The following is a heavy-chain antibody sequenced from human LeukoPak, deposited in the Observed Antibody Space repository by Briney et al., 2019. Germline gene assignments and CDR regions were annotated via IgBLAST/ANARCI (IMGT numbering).Heavy chain of an antibody. CDR1: GFTFSGYW. D-gene: IGHD1-7*01. CDR2: IERDGSDK. Sequence: GGSLRLSCAASGFTFSGYWMSWVRQAPGKGLEWVANIERDGSDKYYVNSVKGRFTISRDNSKNTLYLQMSSLKTEDTAVYYCTSGPLTGTTNYWGQGTLVTVSS. J-gene: IGHJ4*02. V-gene: IGHV3-7*01. CDR3: TSGPLTGTTNY.